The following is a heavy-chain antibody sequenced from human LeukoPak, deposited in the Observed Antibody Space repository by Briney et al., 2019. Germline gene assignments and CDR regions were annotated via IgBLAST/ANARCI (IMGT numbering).Heavy chain of an antibody. Sequence: GASVKVSCKASGYTFTSYGISWVRQAPGQGLEWMGWISAYNGNTNYAQKLQGRVTMTTDTSTSTAYMELRSLRSDDTAVYYCAIRYCTNGVCSFDHWGQGTLVTVSS. V-gene: IGHV1-18*01. CDR2: ISAYNGNT. J-gene: IGHJ4*02. D-gene: IGHD2-8*01. CDR3: AIRYCTNGVCSFDH. CDR1: GYTFTSYG.